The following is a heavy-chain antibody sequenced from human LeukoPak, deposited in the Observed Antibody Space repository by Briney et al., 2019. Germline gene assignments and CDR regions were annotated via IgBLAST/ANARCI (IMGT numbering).Heavy chain of an antibody. D-gene: IGHD6-19*01. CDR2: IDHSGST. CDR3: ARANSGWSINFDY. V-gene: IGHV4-34*01. J-gene: IGHJ4*02. CDR1: GGPFSGYY. Sequence: SETLSLTCAVYGGPFSGYYWTWIRQPPGKGLEWIGEIDHSGSTNYNPSLKSRVTISVDTSKNQFSLKLSSVTAADTAVYYCARANSGWSINFDYWDQGTLVTVSS.